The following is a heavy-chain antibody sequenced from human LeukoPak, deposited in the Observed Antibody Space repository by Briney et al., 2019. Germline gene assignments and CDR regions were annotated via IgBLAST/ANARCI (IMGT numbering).Heavy chain of an antibody. CDR3: ARGYYDILTGYYTPEDDYYYYYGMDV. CDR1: GYTFTGYY. J-gene: IGHJ6*02. V-gene: IGHV1-2*02. D-gene: IGHD3-9*01. Sequence: ASVKVSCKASGYTFTGYYMHWVRQAPGQGLEWMGWINPNSGGTNYAQKFQGRVTMTRDTSISTAYMELSRLRSDDTAVYYCARGYYDILTGYYTPEDDYYYYYGMDVWGQGTTVTVSS. CDR2: INPNSGGT.